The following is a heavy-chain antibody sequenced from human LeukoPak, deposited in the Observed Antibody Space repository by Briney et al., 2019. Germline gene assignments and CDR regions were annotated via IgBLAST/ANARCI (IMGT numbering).Heavy chain of an antibody. CDR1: GFKLSDYY. CDR2: ISSSGSTI. CDR3: ARDTHYYGSGSPAFDL. D-gene: IGHD3-10*01. Sequence: GGSLRLSCAASGFKLSDYYMSWIRQAPGKGLEWVSYISSSGSTIYYADSVKGRFTISRDNAKNSVYLQMNSLRAEDTALYYCARDTHYYGSGSPAFDLWGRGTMVTVSS. V-gene: IGHV3-11*04. J-gene: IGHJ3*01.